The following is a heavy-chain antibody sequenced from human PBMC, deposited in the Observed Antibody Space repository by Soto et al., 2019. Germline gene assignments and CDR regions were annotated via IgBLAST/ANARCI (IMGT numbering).Heavy chain of an antibody. D-gene: IGHD3-10*01. CDR1: GYTFTSYD. Sequence: ASVKVSCKASGYTFTSYDINWVRQATGQGLEWMGWMNPNSGNTGYAQKFQGRVTMTRNTSISTAYMELSSLRSEDTAVYYCASGTDFYGSGSYLYDYYYGMDVWGQGTTVTVSS. J-gene: IGHJ6*02. V-gene: IGHV1-8*01. CDR2: MNPNSGNT. CDR3: ASGTDFYGSGSYLYDYYYGMDV.